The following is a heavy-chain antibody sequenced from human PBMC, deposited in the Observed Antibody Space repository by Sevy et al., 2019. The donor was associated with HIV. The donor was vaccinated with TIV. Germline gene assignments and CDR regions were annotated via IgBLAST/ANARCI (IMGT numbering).Heavy chain of an antibody. D-gene: IGHD3-10*01. Sequence: GGSLRLSCVDSGFTFHSHAMHWVRQAPGKGLEWVAGTSYDGRDKFYVDSVNGRFVISRDNSRNTLYLHLNNLRTEDTALYYCARDRGAPPTAILYFFNIWGQGTLVTVSS. J-gene: IGHJ4*02. V-gene: IGHV3-30*09. CDR2: TSYDGRDK. CDR1: GFTFHSHA. CDR3: ARDRGAPPTAILYFFNI.